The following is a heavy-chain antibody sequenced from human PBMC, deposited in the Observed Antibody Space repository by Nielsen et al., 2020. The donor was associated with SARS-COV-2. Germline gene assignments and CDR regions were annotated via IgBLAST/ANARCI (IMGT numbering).Heavy chain of an antibody. CDR1: GFSFNNYG. V-gene: IGHV3-30*18. CDR2: ISYEGSKQ. D-gene: IGHD3/OR15-3a*01. J-gene: IGHJ4*02. Sequence: GESLKISCAASGFSFNNYGMHWVRQAPGKGLEWVAYISYEGSKQYYADSVKGRFTISRDFSKSTLYLQMSSLRAEDTAMYYCAKDRAIFMIYITRGGPDFWGQGTLVTVSS. CDR3: AKDRAIFMIYITRGGPDF.